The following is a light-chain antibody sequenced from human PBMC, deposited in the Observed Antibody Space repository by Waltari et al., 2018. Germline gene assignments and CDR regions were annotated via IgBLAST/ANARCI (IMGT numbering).Light chain of an antibody. J-gene: IGLJ3*02. Sequence: QLVVTQSPSASASLGASVKPTCTLSSGHSSNVIAWLQPHPERGPRYLMKVNSDGSHSKGDEIPDRFSGSSSGAERYLTISNLQSEDEADYYCQTGGHGTWVFGGGTKLTVL. V-gene: IGLV4-69*01. CDR1: SGHSSNV. CDR2: VNSDGSH. CDR3: QTGGHGTWV.